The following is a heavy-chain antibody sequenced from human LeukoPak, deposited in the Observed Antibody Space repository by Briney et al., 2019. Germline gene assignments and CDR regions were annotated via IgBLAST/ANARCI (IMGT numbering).Heavy chain of an antibody. CDR1: GFTFDDYA. J-gene: IGHJ4*02. CDR2: ISWNSGSI. D-gene: IGHD4-17*01. CDR3: AKDLYDYGDFPAFDY. V-gene: IGHV3-9*01. Sequence: GGSLRLSCAASGFTFDDYAMHWVRQAPGKGLEWVSGISWNSGSIGYADSMKGRFTISRDNAKNSLYLQMNSLRAEDTALYYCAKDLYDYGDFPAFDYWGQGTLVTVSS.